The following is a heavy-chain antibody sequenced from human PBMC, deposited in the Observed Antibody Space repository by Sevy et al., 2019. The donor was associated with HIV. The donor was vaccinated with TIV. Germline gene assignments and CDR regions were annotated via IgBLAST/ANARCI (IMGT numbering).Heavy chain of an antibody. CDR3: AREGCTRPHDH. CDR2: LSFGCGRI. J-gene: IGHJ4*02. V-gene: IGHV3-23*01. Sequence: GVSLRLSCVASGFNFNIYSMSWVRQAPGKGLEWVSTLSFGCGRINHADSVQGRFTMSRDDSKKTVYLEMNSLRAVDTAVYYCAREGCTRPHDHWGQGTLVTVSS. CDR1: GFNFNIYS. D-gene: IGHD2-8*01.